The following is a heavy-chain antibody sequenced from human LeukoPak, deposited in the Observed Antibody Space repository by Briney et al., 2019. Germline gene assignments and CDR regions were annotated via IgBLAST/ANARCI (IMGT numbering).Heavy chain of an antibody. D-gene: IGHD1-26*01. CDR1: GFTFSSHW. CDR3: ARATPGWWELQR. V-gene: IGHV3-74*01. CDR2: ISVGGSST. J-gene: IGHJ4*02. Sequence: PGGSLRLSCAASGFTFSSHWMHWVRQAPGKGLVWVSRISVGGSSTSYADSVRGRFTISRDNDKNTLYLQMNSLRAEDTAVYYCARATPGWWELQRWGQGTLVTVSS.